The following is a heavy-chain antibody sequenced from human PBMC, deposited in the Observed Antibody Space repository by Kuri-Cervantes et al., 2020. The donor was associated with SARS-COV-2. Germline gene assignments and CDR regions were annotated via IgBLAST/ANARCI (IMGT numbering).Heavy chain of an antibody. J-gene: IGHJ6*03. D-gene: IGHD2-15*01. V-gene: IGHV4-59*08. CDR3: ARGYCSGGSCYSYYYYYMDV. Sequence: SETLSLTCTVSGGSRSSYYWSWIRQPPGKGLEWIGYIYYNGNTNYSPSLNGRVTISLDTSKNQFSLKLSSVTAADTAVYYCARGYCSGGSCYSYYYYYMDVWGKGTTVTVSS. CDR2: IYYNGNT. CDR1: GGSRSSYY.